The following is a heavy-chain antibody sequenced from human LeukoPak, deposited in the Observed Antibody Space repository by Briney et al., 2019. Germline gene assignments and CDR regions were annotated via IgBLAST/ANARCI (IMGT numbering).Heavy chain of an antibody. D-gene: IGHD6-13*01. CDR1: GGSLSNYD. CDR2: IYTSGST. Sequence: SETLSLTCTVSGGSLSNYDWSWIRQPAGKGLEWIGRIYTSGSTNYNPSLKSRVTMSEDTSKKQFSLKLSSVTAADTAVYYCARLSSSWYQDWYFDLWGRGTLVTVSS. J-gene: IGHJ2*01. CDR3: ARLSSSWYQDWYFDL. V-gene: IGHV4-4*07.